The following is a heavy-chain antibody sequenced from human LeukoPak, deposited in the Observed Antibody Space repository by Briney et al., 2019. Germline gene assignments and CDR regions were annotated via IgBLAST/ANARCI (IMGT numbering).Heavy chain of an antibody. CDR1: GGSFSGYY. V-gene: IGHV4-34*01. J-gene: IGHJ3*02. CDR2: INHSGST. CDR3: ARGGGSGSYYNDAFDI. D-gene: IGHD3-10*01. Sequence: SETLSLTCTVYGGSFSGYYWSWIRQPPGTVLEWIGEINHSGSTNYNPSLKSRVTISVDTSKNQFSPKLSSVTAADTAVYYCARGGGSGSYYNDAFDIWGQGTMVTVSS.